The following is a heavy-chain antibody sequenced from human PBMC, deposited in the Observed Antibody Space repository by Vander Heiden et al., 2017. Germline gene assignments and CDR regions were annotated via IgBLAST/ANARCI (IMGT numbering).Heavy chain of an antibody. Sequence: QVQLVESGGGVVQPGGSLRLSCAACEFSFSYYGMHWVRQAQGKGLDWVAFIQSDGSKKYYADPVKGRFTISRDNSQNMMYLQMNSLRAEDTAVYYCARDRYPWYGDFWGRGTLVSVSS. CDR2: IQSDGSKK. D-gene: IGHD3-9*01. CDR1: EFSFSYYG. CDR3: ARDRYPWYGDF. V-gene: IGHV3-30*02. J-gene: IGHJ2*01.